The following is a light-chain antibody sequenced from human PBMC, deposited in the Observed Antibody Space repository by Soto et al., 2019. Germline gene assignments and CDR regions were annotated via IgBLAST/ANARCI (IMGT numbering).Light chain of an antibody. J-gene: IGLJ1*01. Sequence: QSVLTHPPSVSGAPGQRVTISCTGSNSNIGAGYDVHWYLQLPGTAPKLLVYTNNNRPPGIPARFSGSKSGTSASLGITGLQTGDEADYYCGAWDDRLTAYVFGSGTKSPS. V-gene: IGLV1-40*01. CDR1: NSNIGAGYD. CDR3: GAWDDRLTAYV. CDR2: TNN.